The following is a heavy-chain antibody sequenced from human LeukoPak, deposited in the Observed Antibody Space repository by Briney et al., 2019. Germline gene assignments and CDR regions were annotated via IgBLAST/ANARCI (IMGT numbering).Heavy chain of an antibody. Sequence: SETLSLTCTVSGVTINSYNWGWIRQSPGKGLEWIGYLLYTGGANYNPSLKSRVTISLDTSKNQFSLTLSSVTAADTAVYYCAKRVAVTGNWCFDPWGRGTLVTVSS. CDR2: LLYTGGA. CDR3: AKRVAVTGNWCFDP. V-gene: IGHV4-59*01. D-gene: IGHD6-19*01. CDR1: GVTINSYN. J-gene: IGHJ2*01.